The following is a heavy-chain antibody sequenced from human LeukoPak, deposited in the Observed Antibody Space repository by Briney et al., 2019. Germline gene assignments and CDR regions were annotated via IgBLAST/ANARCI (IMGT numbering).Heavy chain of an antibody. CDR3: ARHFAYSSSSYFDY. V-gene: IGHV4-59*08. D-gene: IGHD6-6*01. J-gene: IGHJ4*02. CDR2: VYYTGST. Sequence: KPSETLSLTCSVSGGSVSNYYWSWIRQPPGKVLEWIGYVYYTGSTNYNPSLKSRVTMFEDKSKNQFSLRLYSVTVADTAVYYCARHFAYSSSSYFDYWGQGSLVTVSS. CDR1: GGSVSNYY.